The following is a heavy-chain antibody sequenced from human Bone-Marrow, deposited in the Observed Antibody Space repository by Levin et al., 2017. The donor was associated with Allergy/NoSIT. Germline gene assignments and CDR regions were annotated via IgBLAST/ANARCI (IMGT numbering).Heavy chain of an antibody. V-gene: IGHV3-33*01. CDR3: ARYRLYCSSPSCFLYYYYYYGMDV. Sequence: GGSLRLSCAASGFTFSSYGMHWVRQAPGKGLEWVAVIWYDGSNKYYADSVKGRFTISRDNSKNTLYLQMNSLRAEDTAVYYCARYRLYCSSPSCFLYYYYYYGMDVWGQGTTVTVSS. D-gene: IGHD2-2*01. CDR1: GFTFSSYG. CDR2: IWYDGSNK. J-gene: IGHJ6*02.